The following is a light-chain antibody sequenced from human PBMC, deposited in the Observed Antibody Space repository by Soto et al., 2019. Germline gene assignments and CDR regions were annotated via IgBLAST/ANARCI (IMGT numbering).Light chain of an antibody. CDR2: AAS. J-gene: IGKJ1*01. Sequence: IQMTQSPSSLSAYVGDRVTITCRAGQSISSYLNWYQQKPGKAPKLLIYAASSLQSGVPSRFSGSGSGTDFTLTISSLQPEDFATYYCQQSYSTPWTFGQGTKVEIK. V-gene: IGKV1-39*01. CDR1: QSISSY. CDR3: QQSYSTPWT.